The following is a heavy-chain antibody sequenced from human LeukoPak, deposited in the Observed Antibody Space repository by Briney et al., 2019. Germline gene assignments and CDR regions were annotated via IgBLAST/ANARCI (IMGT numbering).Heavy chain of an antibody. Sequence: PGGSLRLSCAASGFTFSSYWMSWVRQAPGKGLEWVANIKQDGSEKYYVDSVKGRFTISRDNAKNSLYLQMNSLRAEDTAVYYCASAGGDYGDYEGDYWGQGTLVTVSS. D-gene: IGHD4-17*01. J-gene: IGHJ4*02. CDR1: GFTFSSYW. CDR3: ASAGGDYGDYEGDY. V-gene: IGHV3-7*03. CDR2: IKQDGSEK.